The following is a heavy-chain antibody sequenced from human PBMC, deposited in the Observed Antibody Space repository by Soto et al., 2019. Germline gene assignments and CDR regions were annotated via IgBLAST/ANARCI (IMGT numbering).Heavy chain of an antibody. D-gene: IGHD2-2*01. CDR3: ASQRYCSSTSCPYYYYYYGMDV. Sequence: PGESLKISCKGSGYSFTSYWIGWVRQMPGKGLEWMGIIYPGDSDTRYSPSFQGQVTISADKSISTAYLKWSSLKASDTAMYYCASQRYCSSTSCPYYYYYYGMDVWGQGTTVTVSS. V-gene: IGHV5-51*01. J-gene: IGHJ6*02. CDR2: IYPGDSDT. CDR1: GYSFTSYW.